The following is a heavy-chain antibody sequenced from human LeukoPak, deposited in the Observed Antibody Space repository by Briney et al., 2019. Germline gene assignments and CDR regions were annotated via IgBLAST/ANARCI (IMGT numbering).Heavy chain of an antibody. Sequence: GASVKVSCKASGGTFSSYAISWVRQAPGQGLEWMGGIIPIFGTANYAQKFQGRVTITADESTSTAYMELSSLRSEGTAVYYCARDKGIVGASDFDYWGQGTLVTVSS. V-gene: IGHV1-69*13. CDR2: IIPIFGTA. CDR3: ARDKGIVGASDFDY. J-gene: IGHJ4*02. CDR1: GGTFSSYA. D-gene: IGHD1-26*01.